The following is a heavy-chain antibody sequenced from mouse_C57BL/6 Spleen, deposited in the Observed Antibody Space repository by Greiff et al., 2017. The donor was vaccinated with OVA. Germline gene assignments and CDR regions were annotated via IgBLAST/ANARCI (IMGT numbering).Heavy chain of an antibody. CDR2: INPNNGGT. CDR3: ARSGYDYDEGYAMDY. Sequence: EVQLQQSGPELVKPGASVKISCKASGYTFTDYYMNWVKQSHGKSLEWIGDINPNNGGTSYNQKFKGKATLTVDKSSSTAYMELRSLTSEDSAVYYCARSGYDYDEGYAMDYWGQGTSVTVSS. V-gene: IGHV1-26*01. D-gene: IGHD2-4*01. J-gene: IGHJ4*01. CDR1: GYTFTDYY.